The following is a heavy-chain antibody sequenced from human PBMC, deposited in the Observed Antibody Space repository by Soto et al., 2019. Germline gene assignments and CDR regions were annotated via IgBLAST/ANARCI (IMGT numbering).Heavy chain of an antibody. J-gene: IGHJ6*03. CDR3: ARVSCSSTSCYMSIYYYYYMDV. CDR1: GFTFSSYA. CDR2: ISSSGSSI. V-gene: IGHV3-48*04. D-gene: IGHD2-2*02. Sequence: GGSLRLSCAASGFTFSSYAMSWVRQAPGKGLEWVSYISSSGSSIYYADSVKGRFTISRDNAKNSLYLQMNSLRAEDTAVYYCARVSCSSTSCYMSIYYYYYMDVWGKGTTVTVSS.